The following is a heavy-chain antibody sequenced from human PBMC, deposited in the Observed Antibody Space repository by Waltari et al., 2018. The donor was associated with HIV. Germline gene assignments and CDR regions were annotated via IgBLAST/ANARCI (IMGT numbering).Heavy chain of an antibody. CDR3: ASQYSYGLRPNFFDY. D-gene: IGHD5-18*01. J-gene: IGHJ4*02. V-gene: IGHV4-61*02. CDR2: IYTSGST. CDR1: GGPIRSGSYY. Sequence: QVQLQESGPGLVKPSQTLSLPCSVSGGPIRSGSYYWSWIRQPAGKGLEWIGRIYTSGSTNYNPSLKSRVSISVDTSKNQFSLKLSSVTAADTAVYYCASQYSYGLRPNFFDYWGQGTLVTVSS.